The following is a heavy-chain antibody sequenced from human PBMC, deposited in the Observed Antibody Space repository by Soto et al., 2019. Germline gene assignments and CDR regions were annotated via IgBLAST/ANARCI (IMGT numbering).Heavy chain of an antibody. CDR2: ISAYNGNT. Sequence: ASLKVSCKASGYTFTSYGISWVRQAPGQGLEWMGWISAYNGNTNYAQKLQGRVTMTTDTSTSTAYMELRSLRSDDTAVYYCARPNYYDSSGYAFDIWGQGTMVTVSS. D-gene: IGHD3-22*01. CDR1: GYTFTSYG. J-gene: IGHJ3*02. V-gene: IGHV1-18*01. CDR3: ARPNYYDSSGYAFDI.